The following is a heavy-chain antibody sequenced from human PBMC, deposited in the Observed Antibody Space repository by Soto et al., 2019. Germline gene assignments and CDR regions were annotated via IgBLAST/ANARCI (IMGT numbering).Heavy chain of an antibody. CDR1: GYTFTSYG. D-gene: IGHD6-19*01. CDR3: ARYSLSASGWELFDY. J-gene: IGHJ4*02. Sequence: QVQLVQSGAEVKKPGASVKVSCKASGYTFTSYGISWVRQAPGQGLEWVGWISAYNGDSNYAQKLQGRVTMTTDTSTSTAYMEQRSLRSDDTAVYYCARYSLSASGWELFDYSGQGTLVTVSS. V-gene: IGHV1-18*01. CDR2: ISAYNGDS.